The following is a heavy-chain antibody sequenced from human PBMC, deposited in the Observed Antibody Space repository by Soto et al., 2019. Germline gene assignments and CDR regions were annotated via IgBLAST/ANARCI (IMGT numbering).Heavy chain of an antibody. D-gene: IGHD6-19*01. CDR1: GGSISSGDYY. J-gene: IGHJ4*02. CDR2: IYYSGST. V-gene: IGHV4-30-4*01. Sequence: LSLTCTVSGGSISSGDYYWSWIRQPPGKGLEWIGYIYYSGSTYYNPSLKSRVTISVDTSKNQFSLKLSSVTAADTAVYYCAREAIAVAGSVDYWGQGTLVTVSS. CDR3: AREAIAVAGSVDY.